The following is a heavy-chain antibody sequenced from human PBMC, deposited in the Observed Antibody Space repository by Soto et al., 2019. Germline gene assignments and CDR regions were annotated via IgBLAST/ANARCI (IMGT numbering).Heavy chain of an antibody. CDR1: GGSFSGYY. D-gene: IGHD4-17*01. V-gene: IGHV4-34*01. J-gene: IGHJ4*02. Sequence: SETLSLTCGVYGGSFSGYYWSWVRPSPRKGRECIGEINHSGSTKYNPSLNSRLTISVVTSKNQVYLKLSSLTAEDTALYYCVASDYGDYPLYRCQRTLVPVSS. CDR2: INHSGST. CDR3: VASDYGDYPLY.